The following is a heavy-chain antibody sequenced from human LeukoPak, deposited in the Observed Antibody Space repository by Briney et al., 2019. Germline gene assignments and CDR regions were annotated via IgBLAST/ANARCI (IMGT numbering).Heavy chain of an antibody. V-gene: IGHV3-21*01. CDR2: ISSSSSYI. D-gene: IGHD6-19*01. J-gene: IGHJ4*02. CDR1: GFSFNSYA. CDR3: ARGGSSGWYYFDY. Sequence: GGSLRLSCAASGFSFNSYAMSWVRQAPGKGLEWVSSISSSSSYIYYADSVKGRFTISRDNAKNSLYLQMNSLRAEDTAVYYCARGGSSGWYYFDYWGQGTLVTVSS.